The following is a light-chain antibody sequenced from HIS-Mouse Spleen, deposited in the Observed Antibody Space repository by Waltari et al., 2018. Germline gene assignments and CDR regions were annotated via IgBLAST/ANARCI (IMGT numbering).Light chain of an antibody. CDR3: YSTDSSGNHRV. J-gene: IGLJ2*01. Sequence: SYELTQPPSVSVSPGQTARITCSADAVPKKYAYWYQQKSGQAPVLVIYEDSKRPSGIPEGFSGSSSGTMATLTISGAQVEDEADYYCYSTDSSGNHRVFGGGTKLTVL. CDR1: AVPKKY. CDR2: EDS. V-gene: IGLV3-10*01.